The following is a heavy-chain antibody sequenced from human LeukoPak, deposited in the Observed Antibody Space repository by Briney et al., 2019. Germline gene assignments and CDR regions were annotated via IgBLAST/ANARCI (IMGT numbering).Heavy chain of an antibody. CDR3: TRYNRGAFDI. CDR2: ISGSSTTI. CDR1: GFTFSSSS. V-gene: IGHV3-48*02. D-gene: IGHD1-14*01. J-gene: IGHJ3*02. Sequence: PGGSLRLSRAACGFTFSSSSVNWVRQAPGKGLEWVSFISGSSTTIYYADSVKGRFTISRDNAKNSLYLQMNSLRDEGTAVYYCTRYNRGAFDIWGQGTVVTVSS.